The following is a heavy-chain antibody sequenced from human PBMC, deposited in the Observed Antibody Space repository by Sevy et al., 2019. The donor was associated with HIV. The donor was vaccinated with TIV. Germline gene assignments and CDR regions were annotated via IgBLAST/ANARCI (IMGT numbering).Heavy chain of an antibody. CDR2: IYYSGST. CDR1: GVSISSTNYY. CDR3: AGWTAGRSSYGFDY. D-gene: IGHD5-18*01. J-gene: IGHJ4*02. Sequence: SETLSLTCSVSGVSISSTNYYWTWIRQHPEKGLEWIGHIYYSGSTNYNPSLKGRVTTSLDTSENQFSLNLSSVTAADTAVYYCAGWTAGRSSYGFDYWGQGTLVTVSS. V-gene: IGHV4-31*03.